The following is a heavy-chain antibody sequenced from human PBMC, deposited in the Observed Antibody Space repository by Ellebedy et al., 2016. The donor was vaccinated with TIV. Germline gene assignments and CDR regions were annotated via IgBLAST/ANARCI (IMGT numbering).Heavy chain of an antibody. CDR3: AGDQWLGRAYYFDY. Sequence: GGSLRLSCTVSGFTFSNYWMTWVRQAPGKGLEWVANIKQDGGETYYVDSVKGRFSISRDNAKDAMYLQMNSLRDEDTAVYYCAGDQWLGRAYYFDYWGQGTLLTVSS. V-gene: IGHV3-7*01. CDR1: GFTFSNYW. J-gene: IGHJ4*02. D-gene: IGHD6-19*01. CDR2: IKQDGGET.